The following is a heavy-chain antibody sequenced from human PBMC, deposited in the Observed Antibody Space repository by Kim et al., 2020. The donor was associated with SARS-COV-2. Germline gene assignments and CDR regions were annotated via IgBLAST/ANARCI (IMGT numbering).Heavy chain of an antibody. V-gene: IGHV4-59*01. D-gene: IGHD3-10*01. J-gene: IGHJ4*02. Sequence: NPSLKSRVTISVDTSKNQFSLKLSSVTAADTAVYYCASYGSGSYDNYFDYWGQGTLVTVSS. CDR3: ASYGSGSYDNYFDY.